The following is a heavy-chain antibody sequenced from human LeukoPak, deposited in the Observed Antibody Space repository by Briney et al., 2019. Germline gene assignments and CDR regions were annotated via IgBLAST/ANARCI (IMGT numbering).Heavy chain of an antibody. Sequence: SETLSLTCTVSGGSISSYYWSWIRQPPGKGLEWIGYIYYSGSTNYNPSLKSRVTISVDTSKNQFSLKLSSVTAADTAVYYCARISEYFDWLLPSRDYYYYMDVWGKGTTVTISS. J-gene: IGHJ6*03. CDR2: IYYSGST. D-gene: IGHD3-9*01. CDR3: ARISEYFDWLLPSRDYYYYMDV. CDR1: GGSISSYY. V-gene: IGHV4-59*01.